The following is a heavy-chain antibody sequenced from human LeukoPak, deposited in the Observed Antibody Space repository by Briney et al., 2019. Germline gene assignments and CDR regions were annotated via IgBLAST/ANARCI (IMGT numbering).Heavy chain of an antibody. CDR3: ARDAQLYSSSSSWFDP. V-gene: IGHV4-39*07. D-gene: IGHD6-6*01. J-gene: IGHJ5*02. CDR2: IYYSGST. CDR1: GGSINISNYY. Sequence: SETLSLTCTVSGGSINISNYYWGWIRQPPGKGLEWIGSIYYSGSTYYNPSLKSRVTISVDTSKNQFSLKLSSVTAADTAVYYCARDAQLYSSSSSWFDPWGQGTLVTVSS.